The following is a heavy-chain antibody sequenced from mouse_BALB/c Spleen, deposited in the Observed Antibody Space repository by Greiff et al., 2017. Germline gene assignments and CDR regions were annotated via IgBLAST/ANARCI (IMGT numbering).Heavy chain of an antibody. V-gene: IGHV1S81*02. CDR2: INPSNGRT. CDR1: GYTFTSYW. D-gene: IGHD2-4*01. J-gene: IGHJ4*01. Sequence: QVQLQQSGAELVKPGASVKLSCKASGYTFTSYWMHWVKQRPGQGLEWIGEINPSNGRTNYNEKFKSKATLTVDKSSSTAYMQLSSLTSEDSAVYYCARLGDYYYAMDYWGQGTSVTVSS. CDR3: ARLGDYYYAMDY.